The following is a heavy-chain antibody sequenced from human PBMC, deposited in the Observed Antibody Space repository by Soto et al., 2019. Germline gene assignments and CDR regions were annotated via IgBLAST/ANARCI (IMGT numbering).Heavy chain of an antibody. CDR2: IFHSGTT. CDR3: ASVMAWGPYYFDY. CDR1: GEYISNGYY. Sequence: SETLSLTCAVSGEYISNGYYWAWIRQPPGKWLEWIGSIFHSGTTYYNPSIKSRVTIAVDTSKNQFSLKLSSVTAADSAVYYCASVMAWGPYYFDYWGQGTLVTVSS. D-gene: IGHD3-10*01. J-gene: IGHJ4*02. V-gene: IGHV4-38-2*01.